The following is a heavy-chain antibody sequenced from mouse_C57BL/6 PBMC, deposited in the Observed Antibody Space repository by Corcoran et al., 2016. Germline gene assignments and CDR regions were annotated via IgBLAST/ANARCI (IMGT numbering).Heavy chain of an antibody. D-gene: IGHD2-2*01. J-gene: IGHJ2*01. CDR3: ARRGYGSYYFDY. CDR1: GYTFTTYG. CDR2: INTYSGVP. V-gene: IGHV9-3*01. Sequence: QIQLVQSGPELKKPGETVKISCKASGYTFTTYGMSWVKQAPGKGLKWMGWINTYSGVPTYADDFKGRFAFSLETSASTAYLQINNLKNEDTATYFCARRGYGSYYFDYWGQGTTLIVSS.